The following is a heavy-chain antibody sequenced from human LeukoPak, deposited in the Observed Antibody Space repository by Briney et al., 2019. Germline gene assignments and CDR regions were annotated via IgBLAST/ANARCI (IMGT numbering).Heavy chain of an antibody. CDR1: GFTFSSYA. J-gene: IGHJ6*02. CDR2: ISYDGSNK. CDR3: ARVTNPAHYYYYYGMDV. D-gene: IGHD2-8*01. V-gene: IGHV3-30-3*01. Sequence: PGGSLRLSCAASGFTFSSYAMHWVRQAPGKGLEWVAVISYDGSNKYYADSVKGRFTISRDNAKNSLYLQMNSLRAEDTAVYYCARVTNPAHYYYYYGMDVWGQGTTVTVSS.